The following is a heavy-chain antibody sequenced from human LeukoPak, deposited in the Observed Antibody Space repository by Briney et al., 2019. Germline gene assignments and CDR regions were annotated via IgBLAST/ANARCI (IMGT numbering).Heavy chain of an antibody. Sequence: GGSLRLSCAASGFTFSDYYMSWIRQAPGKGLEWVSYISSSGSTIYYADSVKGRFTISRDNAKNSLYLQMNSLRAEDTAVYYCASTQYYDFWSGFDAFDIWGQGTMVTVSS. CDR1: GFTFSDYY. D-gene: IGHD3-3*01. V-gene: IGHV3-11*04. CDR3: ASTQYYDFWSGFDAFDI. J-gene: IGHJ3*02. CDR2: ISSSGSTI.